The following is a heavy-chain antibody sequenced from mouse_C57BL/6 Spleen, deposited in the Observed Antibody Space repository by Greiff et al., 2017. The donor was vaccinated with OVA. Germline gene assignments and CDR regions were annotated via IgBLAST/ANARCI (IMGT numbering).Heavy chain of an antibody. CDR1: GFTITNTY. J-gene: IGHJ3*01. D-gene: IGHD1-1*01. CDR2: IDPANGNT. Sequence: VQLKQSVAELVRPGASVKLSCTASGFTITNTYMHWVKQRPEQGLEWIGRIDPANGNTNYAPKFQGKATLTADTSSNTAYLQLSSLTSEDAAIYYCANYYGSSGCAYWGQGTLVTVSA. CDR3: ANYYGSSGCAY. V-gene: IGHV14-3*01.